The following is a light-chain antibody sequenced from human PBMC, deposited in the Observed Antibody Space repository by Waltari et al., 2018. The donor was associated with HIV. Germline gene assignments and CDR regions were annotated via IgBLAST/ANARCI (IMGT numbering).Light chain of an antibody. CDR3: QVWDSSSDHPV. CDR2: YDS. V-gene: IGLV3-21*04. Sequence: SYVLPQPPSVSVAPGKTARITCWGTNIGSTSVHWYQHKTGQAPVLVIYYDSDRHSGIPERFSGSNSGNTATLTISRVEAGDEADYYCQVWDSSSDHPVFGTGTKVTVL. J-gene: IGLJ1*01. CDR1: NIGSTS.